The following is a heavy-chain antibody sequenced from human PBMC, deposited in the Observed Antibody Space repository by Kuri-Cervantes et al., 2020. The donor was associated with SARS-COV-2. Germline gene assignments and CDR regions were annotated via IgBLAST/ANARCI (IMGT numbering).Heavy chain of an antibody. CDR1: GYTFTGYY. Sequence: ASVKVSCKASGYTFTGYYMHWVRQAPGQGLEWMGWINPNSGGTNYAQKFQGRVTMTRDTSISTAYMELSRLRSDDTAVYYCARVLYSSYVYFDLWGRGTLVTVSS. D-gene: IGHD4-11*01. CDR2: INPNSGGT. CDR3: ARVLYSSYVYFDL. V-gene: IGHV1-2*02. J-gene: IGHJ2*01.